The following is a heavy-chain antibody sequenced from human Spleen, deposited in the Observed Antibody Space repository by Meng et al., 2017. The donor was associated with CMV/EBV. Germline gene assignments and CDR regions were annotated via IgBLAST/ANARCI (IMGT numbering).Heavy chain of an antibody. J-gene: IGHJ4*02. CDR3: AKSRVATIGDYLDN. CDR2: ISPGGLT. D-gene: IGHD5-12*01. Sequence: GESLKISCAASGFTFSSYAMSWVRQAPGKGLEWVSIISPGGLTSYADSVKGRSTISRDDSKNTLYLQMNSLRTEDAATYYCAKSRVATIGDYLDNWGQGTLVTVSS. V-gene: IGHV3-23*01. CDR1: GFTFSSYA.